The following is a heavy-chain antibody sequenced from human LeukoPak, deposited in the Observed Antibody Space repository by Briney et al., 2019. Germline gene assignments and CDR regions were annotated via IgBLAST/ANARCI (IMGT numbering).Heavy chain of an antibody. V-gene: IGHV4-59*08. CDR1: GGSISSYY. Sequence: SETLSLTCTVSGGSISSYYWSWIRQPPGKGLEWIGYIYYSGSTNYNPSLKSRVTISVDTSKNQFSLKLSSVTAADTAVYYCARRFHMVATLDWFDPWGQGTLVAVSS. CDR3: ARRFHMVATLDWFDP. D-gene: IGHD5-12*01. CDR2: IYYSGST. J-gene: IGHJ5*02.